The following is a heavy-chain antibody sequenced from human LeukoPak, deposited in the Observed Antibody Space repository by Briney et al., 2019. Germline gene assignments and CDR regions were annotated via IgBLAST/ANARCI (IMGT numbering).Heavy chain of an antibody. J-gene: IGHJ4*02. V-gene: IGHV4-59*08. CDR2: IYYDGST. Sequence: PSETLSLTCTVSSFTINNYYCRWLPPPPGKELEGLGYIYYDGSTIYNPSLMSRVSMSVDTSKNQFSLKLSSVTAADSAVYCCARHPPHTVGATLIGVHFDYWGQGTLVTVSS. CDR1: SFTINNYY. D-gene: IGHD1-26*01. CDR3: ARHPPHTVGATLIGVHFDY.